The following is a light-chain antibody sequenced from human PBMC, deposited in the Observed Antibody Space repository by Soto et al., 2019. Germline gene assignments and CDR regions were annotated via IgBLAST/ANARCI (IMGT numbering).Light chain of an antibody. J-gene: IGKJ4*01. CDR2: GVS. Sequence: DIQMTQSPSTLSASVGDRVTITCRASQSISSWLAWYQQKPGKAPKLLIFGVSSLDNGVPSRFSGSGSGTEYTLTISSRQPDDFATNYCQQYSSYSGLTFGGGTKVEIK. CDR1: QSISSW. CDR3: QQYSSYSGLT. V-gene: IGKV1-5*03.